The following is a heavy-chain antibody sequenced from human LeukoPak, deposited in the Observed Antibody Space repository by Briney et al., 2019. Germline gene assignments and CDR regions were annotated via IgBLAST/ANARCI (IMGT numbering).Heavy chain of an antibody. CDR3: ASLGELASSGPL. Sequence: SETLSLTCTVSGGSISSYYWSWIRQPPGKGLEWIGYIYYSGSTNYNPSLESRVTISVDTSKNQFSLKLSSVTAADTAVYYCASLGELASSGPLWGQGTMVTVSS. CDR2: IYYSGST. V-gene: IGHV4-59*01. J-gene: IGHJ3*01. CDR1: GGSISSYY. D-gene: IGHD3-16*01.